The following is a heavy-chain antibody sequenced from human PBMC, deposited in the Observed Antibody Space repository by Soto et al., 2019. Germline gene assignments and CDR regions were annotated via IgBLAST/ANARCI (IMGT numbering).Heavy chain of an antibody. CDR2: IYYSGST. V-gene: IGHV4-39*01. CDR3: AITQTNYHGLSYYYYYGMDV. CDR1: GGSTSRSIYY. J-gene: IGHJ6*02. Sequence: SETRSPTWTVSGGSTSRSIYYWGWIRQPPGKGLEWIGSIYYSGSTYYNPSLNSRVTISVDTSKDQFSLKLSSVTAADTAVYYCAITQTNYHGLSYYYYYGMDVWGQGTTVTFSS. D-gene: IGHD3-10*01.